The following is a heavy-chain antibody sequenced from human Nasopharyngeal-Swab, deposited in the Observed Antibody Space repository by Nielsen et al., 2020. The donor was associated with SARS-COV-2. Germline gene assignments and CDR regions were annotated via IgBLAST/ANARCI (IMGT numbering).Heavy chain of an antibody. D-gene: IGHD3-22*01. V-gene: IGHV3-7*01. CDR2: IKQDGSDQ. CDR3: ARSLYYYYDSSGYSL. J-gene: IGHJ4*02. CDR1: GFTFSSYW. Sequence: GSLRLSCAASGFTFSSYWMSWVRQAPGKGLEWVANIKQDGSDQYYVDSVKGRFTISRDNAKNSLYLQMNSLRAEDTAVYYCARSLYYYYDSSGYSLWGQGTLVTVSS.